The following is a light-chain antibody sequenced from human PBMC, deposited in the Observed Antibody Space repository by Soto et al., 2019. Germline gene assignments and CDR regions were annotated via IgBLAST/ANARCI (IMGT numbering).Light chain of an antibody. CDR2: AAS. J-gene: IGKJ1*01. Sequence: DIQMTQSPSSLSASVGDRVTITCRASQSISNYLNWYQQKPGKAPKLLIYAASSLQSGVPSRFSGTGSGTDFTLNTSSLKPQDFATYYCQQRYAPPRTFGQGTKVEIK. CDR1: QSISNY. CDR3: QQRYAPPRT. V-gene: IGKV1-39*01.